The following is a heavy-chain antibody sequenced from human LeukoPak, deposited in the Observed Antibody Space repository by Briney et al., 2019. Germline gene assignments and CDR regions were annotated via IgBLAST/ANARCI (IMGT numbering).Heavy chain of an antibody. Sequence: SETLSLTCTVSGGSISSDSYYWSWIPQPAGKGLEWIGRIYTSGSTNYNPSLKSRVTISVDTSKNQFSLKLSSVTAADTAVYYCARRSYWGQGTLVTVSS. V-gene: IGHV4-61*02. CDR1: GGSISSDSYY. CDR3: ARRSY. J-gene: IGHJ4*02. CDR2: IYTSGST.